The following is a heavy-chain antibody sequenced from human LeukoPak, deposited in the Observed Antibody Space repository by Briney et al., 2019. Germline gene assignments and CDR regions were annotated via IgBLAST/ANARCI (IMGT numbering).Heavy chain of an antibody. CDR2: IHPSGDST. CDR1: GFTFSNYA. D-gene: IGHD4-17*01. Sequence: PGGSLRLSCAASGFTFSNYAMNWVRQTPGRGLEWASAIHPSGDSTYYADSVKGRFTISRDNSKNTLYLQMNSLRAEDTAVYYCANLKRADYGDQDVFDYWGQGTLVTVSS. V-gene: IGHV3-23*01. J-gene: IGHJ4*02. CDR3: ANLKRADYGDQDVFDY.